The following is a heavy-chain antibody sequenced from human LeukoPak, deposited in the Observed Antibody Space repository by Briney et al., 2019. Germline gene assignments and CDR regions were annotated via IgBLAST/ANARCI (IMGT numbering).Heavy chain of an antibody. D-gene: IGHD2-15*01. V-gene: IGHV3-49*04. CDR2: IRSKAYGGTT. Sequence: DFAMSVVPVSLEKRVERVGFIRSKAYGGTTEYAASVKGRFTISRDDSKSIAYLQMNSLKTEDTAVYYCTRALGYCSGGSCYYYYGMDVWGKGTTVTVSS. CDR3: TRALGYCSGGSCYYYYGMDV. CDR1: DFA. J-gene: IGHJ6*04.